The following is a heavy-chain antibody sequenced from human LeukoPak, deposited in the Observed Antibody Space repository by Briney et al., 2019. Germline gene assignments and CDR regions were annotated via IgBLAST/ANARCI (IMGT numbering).Heavy chain of an antibody. CDR2: IYSGGST. J-gene: IGHJ3*02. Sequence: GGSLRLSCAASGFTVSSNYMSWVRQAPGKGLEWVSVIYSGGSTYYADSVKGRFTISRDNSKNTLYLQMNSLRAEDTAVYYCAKDTSYYDSSGYYYVGAFDIWGQGTMVTVSS. CDR1: GFTVSSNY. V-gene: IGHV3-53*01. D-gene: IGHD3-22*01. CDR3: AKDTSYYDSSGYYYVGAFDI.